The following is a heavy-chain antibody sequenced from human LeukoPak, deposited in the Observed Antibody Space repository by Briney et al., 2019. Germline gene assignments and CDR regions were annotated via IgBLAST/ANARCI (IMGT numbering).Heavy chain of an antibody. CDR2: IWSDGSKK. CDR1: GVTFNSYG. CDR3: AKATDVYGEYVPFGN. D-gene: IGHD2/OR15-2a*01. J-gene: IGHJ4*02. Sequence: VGSLRLSCAASGVTFNSYGMHWVRQAPGKGLEWVALIWSDGSKKHYADSVKGRFTISRDNFKNTLYLQMNSLRAEDTAIYYCAKATDVYGEYVPFGNWGQGTLVAVST. V-gene: IGHV3-33*06.